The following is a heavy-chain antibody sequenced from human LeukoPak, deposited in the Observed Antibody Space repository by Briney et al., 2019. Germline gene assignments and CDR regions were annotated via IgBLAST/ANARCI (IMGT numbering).Heavy chain of an antibody. V-gene: IGHV3-9*01. CDR1: GFTFDDYA. CDR2: ISWNSGSI. Sequence: GGSLRLSCAASGFTFDDYAMHWVRQAPGKGLEWVSGISWNSGSIGYADSVKGRFTISRDNAKNSLYLQMNSLRAEDTALYYCAKDSYGDYSSGAFDIWGQGTMVTVSS. D-gene: IGHD4-17*01. CDR3: AKDSYGDYSSGAFDI. J-gene: IGHJ3*02.